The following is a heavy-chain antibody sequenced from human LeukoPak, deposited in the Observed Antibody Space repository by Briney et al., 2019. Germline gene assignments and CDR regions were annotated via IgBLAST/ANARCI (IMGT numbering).Heavy chain of an antibody. D-gene: IGHD2-2*01. CDR2: INPNSGAT. J-gene: IGHJ4*02. V-gene: IGHV1-2*02. Sequence: ASVKVSCKASGHTFTDYYMHWVRQAPGQGLEWMGWINPNSGATNYAQKFQGRVTMTRDTSITTVYMELSRLRYDGTAVYYCARAREYHLPPTDYWGQGTLVTVSS. CDR1: GHTFTDYY. CDR3: ARAREYHLPPTDY.